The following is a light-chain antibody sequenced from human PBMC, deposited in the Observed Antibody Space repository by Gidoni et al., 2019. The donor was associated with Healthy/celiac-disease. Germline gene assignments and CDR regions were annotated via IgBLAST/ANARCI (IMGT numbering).Light chain of an antibody. V-gene: IGKV1-39*01. CDR2: AAS. Sequence: IQSTQSPSSLSASVGDRVTITCRASQSISSYLNWYQQKPGKAPKLLIYAASSLKSGVPSRFSGSGSGTDFTLTISSLQPEDFATYYCQQSYSTPPTFGQGTKVEIK. J-gene: IGKJ1*01. CDR3: QQSYSTPPT. CDR1: QSISSY.